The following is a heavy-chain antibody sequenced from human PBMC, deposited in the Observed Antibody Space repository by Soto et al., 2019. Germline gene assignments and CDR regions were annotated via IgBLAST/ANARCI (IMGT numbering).Heavy chain of an antibody. J-gene: IGHJ6*02. CDR3: ARLGSGSYFRLVRYGMDG. V-gene: IGHV4-34*01. CDR1: GGSFSGYY. D-gene: IGHD3-10*01. Sequence: SETLSLTCAVYGGSFSGYYWSWIRQPPGKGLEWIGEINHSGSTNYNPSLKSRVTISVDTSKNQFSLKLSSVTAADTAVYYCARLGSGSYFRLVRYGMDGWGQGTTVTVSS. CDR2: INHSGST.